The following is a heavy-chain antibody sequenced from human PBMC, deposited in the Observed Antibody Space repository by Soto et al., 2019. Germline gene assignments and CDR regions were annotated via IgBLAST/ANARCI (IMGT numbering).Heavy chain of an antibody. V-gene: IGHV3-15*07. CDR3: TTHREWELARKYYYYGMDV. D-gene: IGHD1-26*01. CDR2: IKSKTDGGTT. J-gene: IGHJ6*02. CDR1: GFTFSNAW. Sequence: GGSLRLSCAASGFTFSNAWMNWVRQAPGKGLEWVGRIKSKTDGGTTDYAAPVKGRFTISRDDSKNTLYLQMNSLKTEDTAVYYCTTHREWELARKYYYYGMDVWGQGTTVTVSS.